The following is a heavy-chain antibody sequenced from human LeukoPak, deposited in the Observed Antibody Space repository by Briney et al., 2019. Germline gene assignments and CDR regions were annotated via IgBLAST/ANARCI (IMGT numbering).Heavy chain of an antibody. CDR3: ARVGGTSGWDEYFQH. V-gene: IGHV4-4*07. D-gene: IGHD6-19*01. CDR2: IYTSGST. CDR1: GGSISSYY. J-gene: IGHJ1*01. Sequence: SETLSLTCTVSGGSISSYYWSWIRQPAGKGLEWIGRIYTSGSTNYNPSLKSRVTISVDTSKNHFSLKLTSVTAADTAVYYCARVGGTSGWDEYFQHWGQGTLVTVSS.